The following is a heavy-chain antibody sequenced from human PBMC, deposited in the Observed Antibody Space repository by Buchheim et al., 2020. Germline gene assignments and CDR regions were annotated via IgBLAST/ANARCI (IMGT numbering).Heavy chain of an antibody. D-gene: IGHD6-13*01. Sequence: EVQLLESGGGLVQPGGSLRLSCAASGFTFSSYAMSWVRQAPGKGLEWVSGVSNSGGSTKYADSAKGRFTISRDNSKNTLYLQMNGLRAEDTAVYYCVGAAAGTLSWFDPWGQGTL. V-gene: IGHV3-23*01. CDR1: GFTFSSYA. J-gene: IGHJ5*02. CDR2: VSNSGGST. CDR3: VGAAAGTLSWFDP.